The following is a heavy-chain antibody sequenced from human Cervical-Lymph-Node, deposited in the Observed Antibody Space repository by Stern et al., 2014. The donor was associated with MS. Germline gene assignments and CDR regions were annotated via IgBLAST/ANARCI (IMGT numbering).Heavy chain of an antibody. Sequence: QVQLVQSGAEVRKPGSSVKVSCKASGDAFFNLYIDWVRQAPGQGLEWLGGIPPLFGTANYAHRIQGGITFTADASTSTTYRQRPGVASEDSAIYCCVRHQGGLAASWGQGTLVTVSS. CDR3: VRHQGGLAAS. V-gene: IGHV1-69*01. D-gene: IGHD6-13*01. CDR1: GDAFFNLY. J-gene: IGHJ5*02. CDR2: IPPLFGTA.